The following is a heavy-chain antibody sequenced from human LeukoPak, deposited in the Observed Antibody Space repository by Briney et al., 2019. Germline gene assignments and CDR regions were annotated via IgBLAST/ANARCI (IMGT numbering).Heavy chain of an antibody. D-gene: IGHD5-18*01. CDR3: ASWEGYGCNAFDI. V-gene: IGHV3-53*01. J-gene: IGHJ3*02. CDR1: GFTVSSNY. CDR2: IYSTVST. Sequence: GGSLRLSCAASGFTVSSNYMSWVRQAPGKGLEWVSVIYSTVSTYYADSVKGRFTISRDNSQNTLYLQMNSLRAEDTAVYYCASWEGYGCNAFDIWGQGTMVTVSS.